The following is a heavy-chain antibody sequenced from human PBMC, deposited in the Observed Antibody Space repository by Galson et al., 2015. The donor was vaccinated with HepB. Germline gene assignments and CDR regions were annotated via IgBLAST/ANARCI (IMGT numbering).Heavy chain of an antibody. CDR1: GYSFTSYW. D-gene: IGHD4-17*01. CDR3: ARRAGDDYGLAGDDYWYFDL. CDR2: IYPGDSDT. V-gene: IGHV5-51*01. Sequence: QSGAEVKKPGESLKISCKGSGYSFTSYWIGWVRQMPGKGLEWMGIIYPGDSDTRYSPSFQGQVTISADKSISTAYLQWSSLKASDTAIYYCARRAGDDYGLAGDDYWYFDLWGRGTLVTVSS. J-gene: IGHJ2*01.